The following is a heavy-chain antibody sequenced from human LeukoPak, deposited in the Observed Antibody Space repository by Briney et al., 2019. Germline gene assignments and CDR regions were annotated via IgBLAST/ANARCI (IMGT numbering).Heavy chain of an antibody. J-gene: IGHJ4*02. CDR2: INGDNGNT. V-gene: IGHV1-3*01. D-gene: IGHD6-13*01. CDR3: ARTGSSRWHGDHYYFDY. CDR1: GYTITSYA. Sequence: ASVKVSCKASGYTITSYAIHWVCQAPGQRLEWMGWINGDNGNTKYSQKFQGRVTITGDASASTAYMELSSLRSEDTAVFYCARTGSSRWHGDHYYFDYWGQGTLVTVSS.